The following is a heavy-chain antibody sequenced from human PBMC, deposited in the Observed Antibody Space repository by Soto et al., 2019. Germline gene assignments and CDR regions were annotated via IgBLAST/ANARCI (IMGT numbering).Heavy chain of an antibody. CDR1: GFTFSSYA. V-gene: IGHV3-64*02. CDR3: ARGRSSSSFHYYYYGMDV. Sequence: GGSLRLSCAASGFTFSSYAMHWVRQAPGKGLEYVSAISSNGGSTYYADSVKGRFTISRDNSKNTLYLQMGSLRAEDMAVYYCARGRSSSSFHYYYYGMDVWGQGTTVTVSS. D-gene: IGHD6-6*01. J-gene: IGHJ6*02. CDR2: ISSNGGST.